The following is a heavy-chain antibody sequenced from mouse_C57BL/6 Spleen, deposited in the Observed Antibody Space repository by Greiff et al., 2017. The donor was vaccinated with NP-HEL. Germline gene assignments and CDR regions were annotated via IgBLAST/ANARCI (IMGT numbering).Heavy chain of an antibody. CDR3: ARGGSTMITTVYYYAMDY. CDR1: GYTFTSYW. J-gene: IGHJ4*01. D-gene: IGHD2-4*01. CDR2: IDPSDSYT. V-gene: IGHV1-69*01. Sequence: QVQLQQPGAELVMPGASVKLSCKASGYTFTSYWMHWVKQRPGQGLEWIGEIDPSDSYTNYNQKFKGKSTLTVDKSSSTAYMQLSSLTSEDSAVYDCARGGSTMITTVYYYAMDYWGQGTSVTVSS.